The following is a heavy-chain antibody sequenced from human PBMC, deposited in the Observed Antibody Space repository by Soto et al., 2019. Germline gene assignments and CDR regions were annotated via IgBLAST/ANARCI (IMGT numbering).Heavy chain of an antibody. J-gene: IGHJ4*02. V-gene: IGHV4-39*01. Sequence: SETLSLTCTVSGGSIAHNNYFWGWVRQPPGRGLEWIGRAAYSGGTYKNPSLKSRVTVSVDTSKNQFSLKLTSLTAADTAVYYCAKVVVGATSHSDFDSWGQGTLVTVAS. CDR3: AKVVVGATSHSDFDS. D-gene: IGHD2-15*01. CDR1: GGSIAHNNYF. CDR2: AAYSGGT.